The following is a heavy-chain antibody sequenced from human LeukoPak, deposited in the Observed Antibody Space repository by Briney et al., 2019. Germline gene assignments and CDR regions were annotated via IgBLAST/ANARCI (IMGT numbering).Heavy chain of an antibody. Sequence: PSETLSLTCTVSGGSISSYYWSWIRQPPGKGLEWIGYIYYSGSTSYNPSLKSRVTISVDTSKNQFSLKLSSVTAADTAVYYCARGLTLFDYWGQGTLVTVSS. CDR1: GGSISSYY. V-gene: IGHV4-59*01. CDR3: ARGLTLFDY. J-gene: IGHJ4*02. CDR2: IYYSGST.